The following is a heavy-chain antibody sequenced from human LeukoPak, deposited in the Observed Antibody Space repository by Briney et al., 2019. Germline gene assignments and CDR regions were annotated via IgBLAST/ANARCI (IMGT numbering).Heavy chain of an antibody. CDR2: IRSKAYGGTT. Sequence: PGGSLRLSCAASGFTFSNAWMSWVRQAPGKGLEWVGFIRSKAYGGTTEYAASVKGRFTISRDDSKSIAYLQMNSLKTEDTAVYYCTRVGYSSSSFDCWGQGTLVTVSS. CDR3: TRVGYSSSSFDC. J-gene: IGHJ4*02. D-gene: IGHD6-6*01. CDR1: GFTFSNAW. V-gene: IGHV3-49*04.